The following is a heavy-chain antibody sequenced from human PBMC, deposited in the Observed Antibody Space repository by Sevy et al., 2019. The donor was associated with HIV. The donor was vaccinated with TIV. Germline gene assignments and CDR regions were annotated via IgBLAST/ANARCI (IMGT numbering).Heavy chain of an antibody. Sequence: SETLSLTCTVSGGSISSGGYYWSWIRQHPGKGLEWIGYIYYSGSTYYNPSLKSRVTISVDTSKNQSSLKVSSMTAADPAVYYCARDHVVPAAITGIAATLEVYYYYGMDVWGQGTTVTVSS. V-gene: IGHV4-31*03. J-gene: IGHJ6*02. CDR3: ARDHVVPAAITGIAATLEVYYYYGMDV. CDR2: IYYSGST. D-gene: IGHD2-2*01. CDR1: GGSISSGGYY.